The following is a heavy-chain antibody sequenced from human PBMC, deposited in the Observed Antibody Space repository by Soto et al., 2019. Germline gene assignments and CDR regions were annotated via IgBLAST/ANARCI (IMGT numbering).Heavy chain of an antibody. D-gene: IGHD1-1*01. Sequence: PSETLSLTCSVSGDYIHVGGYYWTWIRQRPGKGLEWMGYIYYTGKTYYNPSLESRLTMSVDRSKNQFTLRLTAVTAADTAVYFCGRDLTYNANCIDPWGQGTLVTVSS. CDR2: IYYTGKT. CDR3: GRDLTYNANCIDP. V-gene: IGHV4-30-4*01. CDR1: GDYIHVGGYY. J-gene: IGHJ5*02.